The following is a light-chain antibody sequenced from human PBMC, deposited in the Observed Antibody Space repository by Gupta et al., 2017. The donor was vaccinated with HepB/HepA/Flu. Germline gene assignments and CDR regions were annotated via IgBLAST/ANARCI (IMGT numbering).Light chain of an antibody. J-gene: IGLJ2*01. V-gene: IGLV3-1*01. CDR2: QDS. CDR1: KLGDKY. CDR3: QAWDSSTALV. Sequence: SYELTQPPSVSVSPGQTARTTCSGDKLGDKYACWYQQKPGQSPVLVIYQDSKRPSGIPERFSGSNSGNTATLTISGTQAMDEADYYCQAWDSSTALVFGGGTKLTVL.